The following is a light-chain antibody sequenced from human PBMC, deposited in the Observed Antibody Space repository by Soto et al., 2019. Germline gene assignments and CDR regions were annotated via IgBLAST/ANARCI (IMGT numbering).Light chain of an antibody. J-gene: IGKJ5*01. CDR3: QQYGNSPQIT. CDR1: QSVGTY. Sequence: IVLTQSPATLSLSPGERATLSCGASQSVGTYIAWYNQKPGLAPRLVMFDSSTRATGIPDRFSGSGSGTDFTLTISRLEPEDFAVYFCQQYGNSPQITFGQGTRLEIK. V-gene: IGKV3D-20*01. CDR2: DSS.